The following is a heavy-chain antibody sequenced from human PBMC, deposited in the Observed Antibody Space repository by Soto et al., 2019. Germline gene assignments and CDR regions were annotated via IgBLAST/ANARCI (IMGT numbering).Heavy chain of an antibody. CDR3: ASIYDSSGYYYGNNWFDP. CDR1: GGSISSGDYY. V-gene: IGHV4-31*03. J-gene: IGHJ5*02. CDR2: IYYSGST. D-gene: IGHD3-22*01. Sequence: PSETLSLTSTVSGGSISSGDYYWSWIRQHPGKGLEWIGYIYYSGSTYYNPSLKSRVTISVDTSKNQFSLKLSSVTAADTAVYYCASIYDSSGYYYGNNWFDPWGQGTLVTVSS.